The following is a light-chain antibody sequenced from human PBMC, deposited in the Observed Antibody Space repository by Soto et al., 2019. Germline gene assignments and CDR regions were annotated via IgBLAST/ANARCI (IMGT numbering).Light chain of an antibody. Sequence: DIQMTQSPSSLSASVGDRVTITCRASQSISSYLNWYQQKPGKAPKLLIYAASSLQSGVPSRFSSSGSGTDFTHTISSLQPEDFATYYCQQSYSTPFTFGPGTKVDIK. CDR1: QSISSY. V-gene: IGKV1-39*01. CDR3: QQSYSTPFT. CDR2: AAS. J-gene: IGKJ3*01.